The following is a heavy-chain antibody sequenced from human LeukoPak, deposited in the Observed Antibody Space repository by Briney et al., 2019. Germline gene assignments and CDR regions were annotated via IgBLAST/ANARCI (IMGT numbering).Heavy chain of an antibody. J-gene: IGHJ1*01. Sequence: GGSLRLSCAASGFTFSSYGMHWVRQAPGKGLEWVAFIRYDGSNKYYADSVKGRFTISRDNSKNTLYLQMNSLRAEDTAVYYCAKGLSGSYLQYFQQWGQGTLVTVSS. CDR1: GFTFSSYG. CDR3: AKGLSGSYLQYFQQ. D-gene: IGHD1-26*01. V-gene: IGHV3-30*02. CDR2: IRYDGSNK.